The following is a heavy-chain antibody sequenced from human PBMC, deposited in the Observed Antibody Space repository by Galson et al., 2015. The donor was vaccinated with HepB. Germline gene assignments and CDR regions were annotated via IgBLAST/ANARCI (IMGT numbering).Heavy chain of an antibody. CDR1: GYTFTNYA. V-gene: IGHV7-4-1*02. CDR3: ARVTSIYYYNSSYSYYYYGMDV. CDR2: INTNTGNP. D-gene: IGHD3-22*01. J-gene: IGHJ6*02. Sequence: SVKVSCKASGYTFTNYAMNWVRQAPGRGLEWLGWINTNTGNPTYAQGFIGRFVFSLDASVNTAYLQISSLKAEDSAFYYCARVTSIYYYNSSYSYYYYGMDVWGQGSTVTV.